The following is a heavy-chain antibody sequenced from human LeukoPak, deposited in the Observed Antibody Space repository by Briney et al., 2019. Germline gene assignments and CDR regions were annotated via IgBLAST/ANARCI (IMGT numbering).Heavy chain of an antibody. Sequence: GESLKISCKGSGYRFTSYWIGWVRQMPGKGLEWMGIIYPGDSDTRYSPSFQGQVTISADKSITTAYLQWNSLKASDTAIYYCARQDGYGLYYFDYWGQGTLVTVSS. V-gene: IGHV5-51*01. D-gene: IGHD5-18*01. CDR1: GYRFTSYW. CDR2: IYPGDSDT. J-gene: IGHJ4*02. CDR3: ARQDGYGLYYFDY.